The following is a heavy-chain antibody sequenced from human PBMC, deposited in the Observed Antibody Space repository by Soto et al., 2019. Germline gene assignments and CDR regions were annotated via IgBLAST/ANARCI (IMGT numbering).Heavy chain of an antibody. CDR3: ARQDCSGGSCHSLEGYYYYYMDV. J-gene: IGHJ6*03. V-gene: IGHV5-51*01. CDR1: GYSFTSYW. CDR2: IHPGDSDT. D-gene: IGHD2-15*01. Sequence: GESLKISCKGSGYSFTSYWIGWVRQVPGKGLEWMGVIHPGDSDTIYSPSFQGQVTISADKSISTAYLQWSSLKASDTAMYYCARQDCSGGSCHSLEGYYYYYMDVWGKGSTVTVSS.